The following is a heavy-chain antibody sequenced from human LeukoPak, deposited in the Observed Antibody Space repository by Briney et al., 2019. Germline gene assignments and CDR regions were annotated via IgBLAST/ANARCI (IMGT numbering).Heavy chain of an antibody. CDR3: ARGQGPPPVCTNGVCYTGGYFDY. J-gene: IGHJ4*02. Sequence: ASVKVSCKASGYTFTSYDINWVRQATGQGLEWMGWMNPNSGNTGYAQKFQGRVTMTRNTSISTAYMELSSLRSEDTAVYYCARGQGPPPVCTNGVCYTGGYFDYWGQGPLVPVSS. CDR1: GYTFTSYD. D-gene: IGHD2-8*01. V-gene: IGHV1-8*01. CDR2: MNPNSGNT.